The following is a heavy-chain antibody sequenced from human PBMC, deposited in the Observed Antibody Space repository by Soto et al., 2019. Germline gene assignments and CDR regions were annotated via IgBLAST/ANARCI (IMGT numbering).Heavy chain of an antibody. CDR2: INSDGSTT. V-gene: IGHV3-74*01. CDR3: AREVGYCSGGACYDWFDP. J-gene: IGHJ5*02. CDR1: GFTFSSYW. Sequence: EVQLVESGGGLVQPGGSLRLSCAASGFTFSSYWMHWVRQAPGKGLVWVSRINSDGSTTTYADSVKGRFTISRDNAKNTLYLQMSSLRAEDTAVYYCAREVGYCSGGACYDWFDPWGQGTLVTVSS. D-gene: IGHD2-15*01.